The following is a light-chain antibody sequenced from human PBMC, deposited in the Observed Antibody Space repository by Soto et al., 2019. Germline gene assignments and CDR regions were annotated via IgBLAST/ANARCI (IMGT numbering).Light chain of an antibody. CDR1: SSNVGGYNF. Sequence: QSVLTQPASVSGSPGQSIAISCTGTSSNVGGYNFVSWYQQHPGKAPKLLIYEVNKRPSGVSNRFSGSKSDNTASLTISGLQAEHEADYYCCSYGGDRIFGGGTKVTVL. V-gene: IGLV2-23*02. CDR3: CSYGGDRI. J-gene: IGLJ2*01. CDR2: EVN.